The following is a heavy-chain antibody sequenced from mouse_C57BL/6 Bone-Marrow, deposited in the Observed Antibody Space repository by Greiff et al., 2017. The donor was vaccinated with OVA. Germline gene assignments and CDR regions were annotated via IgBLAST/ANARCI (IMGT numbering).Heavy chain of an antibody. J-gene: IGHJ4*01. CDR2: ISGGGGNT. CDR1: GFTFSSYT. D-gene: IGHD1-1*01. V-gene: IGHV5-9*01. Sequence: EVNVVESGGGLVKPGGSLKLSCAASGFTFSSYTMSWVRQTPEKRLEWVATISGGGGNTYYPDSVKGRFTISRDNAKNTLYLQMSSLRSEDTALYYCARQRDYYGSSYSYYAMDYWGQGTSVTVSS. CDR3: ARQRDYYGSSYSYYAMDY.